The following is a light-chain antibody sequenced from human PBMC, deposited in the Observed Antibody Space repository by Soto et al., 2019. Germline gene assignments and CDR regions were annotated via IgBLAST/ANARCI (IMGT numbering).Light chain of an antibody. CDR2: DVS. V-gene: IGLV2-14*01. Sequence: QSALTQPASVSGSPGQSITISCTGTSSDVGGYNYVSWYQQHPGKAPKLMIYDVSNRPSGVSNRFSASMSANTASLTISGLQAEVEADYYCSSYTSSSTLVFGGGTQLTVL. J-gene: IGLJ3*02. CDR1: SSDVGGYNY. CDR3: SSYTSSSTLV.